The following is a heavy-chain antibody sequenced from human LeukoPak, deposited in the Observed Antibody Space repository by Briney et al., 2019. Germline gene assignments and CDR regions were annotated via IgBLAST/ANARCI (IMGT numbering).Heavy chain of an antibody. CDR1: GGSISSSSYY. Sequence: PSQTLSLTCTVSGGSISSSSYYWGWIRQPPGKGLEWIGSIYYSGSTYYNPSLKSRVTISVDTSKNQFSLKLSSVTAADTAVYYCASWGPQTFDYWGQGTLVTVSS. CDR2: IYYSGST. D-gene: IGHD7-27*01. J-gene: IGHJ4*02. V-gene: IGHV4-39*07. CDR3: ASWGPQTFDY.